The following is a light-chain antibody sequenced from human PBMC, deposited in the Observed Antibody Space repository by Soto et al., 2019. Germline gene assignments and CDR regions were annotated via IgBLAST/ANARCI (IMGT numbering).Light chain of an antibody. Sequence: IKMYQSPSSLSATVGDRVTITCRASQSISSYLNWYQQKPGKAPKLLIYAASSLQSGVPSRFSGSGSGTDFTLTISSLQPEDFATYYCQQSYSTPVTVGQGTKVDIK. CDR2: AAS. CDR1: QSISSY. CDR3: QQSYSTPVT. V-gene: IGKV1-39*01. J-gene: IGKJ1*01.